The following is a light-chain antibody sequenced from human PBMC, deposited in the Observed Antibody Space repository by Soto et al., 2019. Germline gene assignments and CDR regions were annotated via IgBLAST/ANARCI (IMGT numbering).Light chain of an antibody. V-gene: IGLV2-23*02. CDR2: EVT. CDR1: SSDVGSFNL. Sequence: QSALTQSASVSGSPGQSITISCTGTSSDVGSFNLVSWYQQHPGKAPKLMIYEVTKRPSGVSNRFSGSKSGNTASLTISGLQAEDEADYYCWSYAGSTPFLYVFRSGT. J-gene: IGLJ1*01. CDR3: WSYAGSTPFLYV.